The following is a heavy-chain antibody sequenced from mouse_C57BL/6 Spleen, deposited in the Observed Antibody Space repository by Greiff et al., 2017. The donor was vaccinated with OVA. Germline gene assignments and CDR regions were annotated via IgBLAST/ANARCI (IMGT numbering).Heavy chain of an antibody. J-gene: IGHJ2*01. V-gene: IGHV1-50*01. CDR1: GYTFTSYW. Sequence: QVHVKQPGAELVKPGASVKLSCKASGYTFTSYWMQWVKQRPGQGLEWIGEIDPSDSYTNYNQKFKGKATLTVDTSSSTAYMQLSSLTSEDSAVYYCARSNYYGSSYFDYWGQGTTLTVSS. CDR3: ARSNYYGSSYFDY. CDR2: IDPSDSYT. D-gene: IGHD1-1*01.